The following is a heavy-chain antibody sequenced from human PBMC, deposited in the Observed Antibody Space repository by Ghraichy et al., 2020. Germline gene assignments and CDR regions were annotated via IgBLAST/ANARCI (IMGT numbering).Heavy chain of an antibody. J-gene: IGHJ1*01. Sequence: TLSLTCTVSGGSISSSDYFWNWIRQPPEKGLEWIGYIFYTGTTYYNPSLKSRVTISVDTSKNQFSLHLESVTAADTAVYYCARGGITGAADYFRHWGQGTLVTVSS. CDR1: GGSISSSDYF. CDR2: IFYTGTT. CDR3: ARGGITGAADYFRH. D-gene: IGHD1-14*01. V-gene: IGHV4-30-4*08.